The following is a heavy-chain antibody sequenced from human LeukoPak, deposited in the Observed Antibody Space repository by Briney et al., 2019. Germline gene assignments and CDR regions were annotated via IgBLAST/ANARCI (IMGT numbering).Heavy chain of an antibody. D-gene: IGHD4-17*01. CDR3: ARGLHDYGDFDFDY. J-gene: IGHJ4*02. Sequence: ASVKVFCKASGGTFSSYAISWVRQAPGQGLEWMGGIIPIFGTANYAQKFQGRVAITADESTSTAYMELSSLRSEDTAVYYCARGLHDYGDFDFDYWGQGTLVTVSS. V-gene: IGHV1-69*13. CDR2: IIPIFGTA. CDR1: GGTFSSYA.